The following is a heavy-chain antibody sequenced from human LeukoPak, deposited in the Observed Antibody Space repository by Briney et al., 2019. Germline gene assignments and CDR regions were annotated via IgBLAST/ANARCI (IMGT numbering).Heavy chain of an antibody. J-gene: IGHJ5*02. V-gene: IGHV6-1*01. CDR3: ARGEDTYGSSWYFDP. Sequence: SQTLSLTCAISGDSVSSNSAAWNWIRQSPSRGLEWLGRTYYRSKWYNDHAVSVKSRITINPDTTKNQFSLQLNSVTPEDTAVYFCARGEDTYGSSWYFDPWGQGTLVTVSS. D-gene: IGHD6-13*01. CDR1: GDSVSSNSAA. CDR2: TYYRSKWYN.